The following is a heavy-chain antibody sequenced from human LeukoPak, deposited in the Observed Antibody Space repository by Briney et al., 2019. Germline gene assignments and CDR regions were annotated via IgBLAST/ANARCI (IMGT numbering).Heavy chain of an antibody. V-gene: IGHV1-18*01. J-gene: IGHJ4*02. CDR2: ISAYNGNT. CDR3: ARDQSGGGSSPPTDKFDY. Sequence: ASVKVSCKASGYTFTSYGISWVRQAPGQGGEWRGWISAYNGNTNYAQKLQGRVTMTTATSTSTAYMELRSLRSDDTAVYYCARDQSGGGSSPPTDKFDYWGQGTLVTVSS. D-gene: IGHD6-6*01. CDR1: GYTFTSYG.